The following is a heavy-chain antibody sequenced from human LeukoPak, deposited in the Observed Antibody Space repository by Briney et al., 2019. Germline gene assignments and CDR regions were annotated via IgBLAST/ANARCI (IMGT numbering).Heavy chain of an antibody. CDR2: ISSSSSYI. Sequence: PGGSLRLSCAASGFTFSSYSMNWVRQAPGKGLEWVSSISSSSSYIYYADSVKGRFTISRDNSKNTLYLQMNSLRAEDTAVYYCAKDSADYDILTGYLPGSAFDYWGQGTLVTVSS. V-gene: IGHV3-21*04. CDR3: AKDSADYDILTGYLPGSAFDY. D-gene: IGHD3-9*01. CDR1: GFTFSSYS. J-gene: IGHJ4*02.